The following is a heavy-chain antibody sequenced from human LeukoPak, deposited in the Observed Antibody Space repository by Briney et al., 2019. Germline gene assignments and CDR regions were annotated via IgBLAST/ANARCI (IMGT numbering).Heavy chain of an antibody. CDR2: IYYSGST. CDR3: ARDGVYSGYGGFDY. CDR1: GGSISSYY. J-gene: IGHJ4*02. Sequence: SETLSLTCTVSGGSISSYYWSWIRQPPGKGLEWIGYIYYSGSTNYNPSLKSRVTISVDTSKNQFSLKLSSVTAADTAVYYCARDGVYSGYGGFDYWGQGTLVTVSS. V-gene: IGHV4-59*01. D-gene: IGHD5-12*01.